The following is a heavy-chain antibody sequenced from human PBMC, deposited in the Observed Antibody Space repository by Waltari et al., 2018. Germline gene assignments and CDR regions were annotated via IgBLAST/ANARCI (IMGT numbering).Heavy chain of an antibody. J-gene: IGHJ4*02. CDR1: GFPFTSYA. Sequence: VRLVESGGGLVQPGGSLRLSCAAPGFPFTSYAMRWVRPAPGKGLEWVSAISGSGGATYYADSMKGRFTISRDNSKNTVYLQINSLRAEDTAIYYCKGQTDYWGQGTLVTVSS. CDR2: ISGSGGAT. V-gene: IGHV3-23*04. CDR3: KGQTDY.